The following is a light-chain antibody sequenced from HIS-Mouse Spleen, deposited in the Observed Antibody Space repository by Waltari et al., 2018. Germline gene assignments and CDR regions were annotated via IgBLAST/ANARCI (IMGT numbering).Light chain of an antibody. CDR2: DVS. Sequence: QSALTQPRSVSGSPGQSVTISCTGTSSDVGGYNYVSWYQQHPGKAPNLMIYDVSKRPSGVPDRFCGSKSGNTASLTISGLQAEDEADYYCCSYAGSYTWVFGGGTKLTVL. CDR1: SSDVGGYNY. CDR3: CSYAGSYTWV. V-gene: IGLV2-11*01. J-gene: IGLJ3*02.